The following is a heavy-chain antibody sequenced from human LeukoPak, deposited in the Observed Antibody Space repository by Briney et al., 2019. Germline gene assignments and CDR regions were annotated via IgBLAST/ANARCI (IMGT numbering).Heavy chain of an antibody. CDR3: ARGSYDSSGYYYDDAFDI. V-gene: IGHV4-39*01. J-gene: IGHJ3*02. D-gene: IGHD3-22*01. Sequence: PSGTLSLTCTVSGGSISSSSYYWGWIRQPPGKGLEWIGSIYYSGSTYYNPSLKSRVTISVDTSKNQFSLKLSSVTAADTAVYYCARGSYDSSGYYYDDAFDIWGQGTMVTVSS. CDR2: IYYSGST. CDR1: GGSISSSSYY.